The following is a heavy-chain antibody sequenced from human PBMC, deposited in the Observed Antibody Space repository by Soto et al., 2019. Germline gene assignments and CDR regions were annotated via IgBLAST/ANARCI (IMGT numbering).Heavy chain of an antibody. CDR1: GGTFNSYP. D-gene: IGHD4-17*01. CDR3: SCLQVMYGGYYGRDV. Sequence: QVQLVQSGAEVKKPGSSVKVSCKASGGTFNSYPISWVRQAPGQGLEWMGGIIPILGTANYAQKFQGRVTITADESTSTAYMEVRSLRSEDTALYCCSCLQVMYGGYYGRDVWGQGTTVIVSS. J-gene: IGHJ6*02. CDR2: IIPILGTA. V-gene: IGHV1-69*01.